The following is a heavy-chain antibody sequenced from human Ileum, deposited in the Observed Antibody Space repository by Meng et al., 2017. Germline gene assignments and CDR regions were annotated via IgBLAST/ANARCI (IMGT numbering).Heavy chain of an antibody. CDR2: ISGSGGST. V-gene: IGHV3-23*01. D-gene: IGHD3-3*01. Sequence: GESLKISCAASGFTFSSYAMSWVRQAPGKGLEWVSAISGSGGSTYYADSVKGRFTISRDNSKNTLYLQMNNLRAEDTAVYYCAKDSPQAYDFWSGYPYYYYGMDVWGQGTTVTVSS. J-gene: IGHJ6*02. CDR3: AKDSPQAYDFWSGYPYYYYGMDV. CDR1: GFTFSSYA.